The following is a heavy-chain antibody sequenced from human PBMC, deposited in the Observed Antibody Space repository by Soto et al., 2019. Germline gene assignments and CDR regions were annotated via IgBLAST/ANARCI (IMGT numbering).Heavy chain of an antibody. V-gene: IGHV1-69*12. J-gene: IGHJ5*02. CDR1: GGTFGNTA. Sequence: QVQLVQSGAEVKEPGSSVNVSCKTSGGTFGNTAVTWVRQAPGQGLEWIGGIVPMFGTANYAQKFQGRVTITADESTSTAYMELSSLRSDDTAVYYWARDGDPGYSFWSGPLGGGRFDPWGQGTLVTVSS. CDR3: ARDGDPGYSFWSGPLGGGRFDP. CDR2: IVPMFGTA. D-gene: IGHD3-3*01.